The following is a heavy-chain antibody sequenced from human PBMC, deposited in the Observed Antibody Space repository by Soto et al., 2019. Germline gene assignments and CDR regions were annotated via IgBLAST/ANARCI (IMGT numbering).Heavy chain of an antibody. CDR1: GGSISSYY. CDR2: IYYSGST. V-gene: IGHV4-59*01. J-gene: IGHJ4*02. D-gene: IGHD3-22*01. CDR3: ARGRVVVTTEFDY. Sequence: RSLTCTVSGGSISSYYWSWIRQPPGKGLEWIGYIYYSGSTNYNPSLKSRVTISVDTSKNQFSLKLSSVTAADTAVYYCARGRVVVTTEFDYWGQGTLVTVSS.